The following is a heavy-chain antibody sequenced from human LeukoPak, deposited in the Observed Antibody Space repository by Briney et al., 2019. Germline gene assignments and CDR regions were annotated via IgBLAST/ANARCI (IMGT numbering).Heavy chain of an antibody. CDR1: GFTVSSNY. CDR2: IYCGGSA. CDR3: ASYTRRTAVDT. D-gene: IGHD5-18*01. V-gene: IGHV3-53*01. J-gene: IGHJ4*02. Sequence: PGGSLRLSCSASGFTVSSNYMSWVRQAPGKGLEWVSIIYCGGSAFYADSVKGRFTISRDNSKNTLYLQMNSLRAEDTAVYYCASYTRRTAVDTWGQGTLVTVSS.